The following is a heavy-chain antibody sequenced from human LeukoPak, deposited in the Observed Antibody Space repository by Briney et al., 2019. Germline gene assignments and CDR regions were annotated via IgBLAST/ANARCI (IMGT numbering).Heavy chain of an antibody. CDR1: GGPISSYY. J-gene: IGHJ5*02. Sequence: SETLSLTCTVSGGPISSYYWSWIRQPPGKGLEWIGYIYYSGSTNYNPSLKSRVTISVDTSKNQFSLKLSSVTAADTAVYYCARGGYYGSGNDFRFDPWAQGTLVTVSS. V-gene: IGHV4-59*01. CDR3: ARGGYYGSGNDFRFDP. CDR2: IYYSGST. D-gene: IGHD3-10*01.